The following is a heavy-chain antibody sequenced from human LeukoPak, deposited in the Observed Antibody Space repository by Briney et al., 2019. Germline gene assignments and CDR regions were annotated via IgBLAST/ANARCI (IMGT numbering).Heavy chain of an antibody. V-gene: IGHV3-23*01. CDR1: GFTFSSYA. CDR2: ISGSGGST. D-gene: IGHD2-15*01. J-gene: IGHJ6*03. Sequence: PGGSLRLSCAASGFTFSSYAMSWVRQAPGKGLEWVSAISGSGGSTYYADSVKGRFTISRDNSKNTLYLQMNSLRAEDTAVYYCAKYRVVHYYYYMDVWGKGTTVTVSS. CDR3: AKYRVVHYYYYMDV.